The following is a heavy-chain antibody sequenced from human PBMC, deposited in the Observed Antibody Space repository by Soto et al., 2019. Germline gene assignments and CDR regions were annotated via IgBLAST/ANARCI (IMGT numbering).Heavy chain of an antibody. V-gene: IGHV3-7*01. Sequence: GGSLRLSCVASGFTFIDSWMSWVRQAPGKGLECVANIRQDGSGKSYVDSVKGRFTISRDNGKSSLYLQMNSLRVEDTAVYYCATYGNLGHWGRGTLVTVSS. CDR1: GFTFIDSW. CDR3: ATYGNLGH. D-gene: IGHD1-1*01. J-gene: IGHJ4*02. CDR2: IRQDGSGK.